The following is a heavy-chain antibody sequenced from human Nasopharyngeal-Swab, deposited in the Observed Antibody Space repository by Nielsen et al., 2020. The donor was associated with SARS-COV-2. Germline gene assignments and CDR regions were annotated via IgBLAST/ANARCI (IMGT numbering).Heavy chain of an antibody. CDR1: GYSFTSYW. V-gene: IGHV5-10-1*01. CDR2: IDPSDSYT. CDR3: ARPYCSSTSCPNWFDP. D-gene: IGHD2-2*01. J-gene: IGHJ5*02. Sequence: KVSCKGSGYSFTSYWISWVRQMPGKGLEWMGRIDPSDSYTNYSPSFQGHVTISADKSISTAYLQWSSLKASDTAMYYCARPYCSSTSCPNWFDPWGQGTLVTVSS.